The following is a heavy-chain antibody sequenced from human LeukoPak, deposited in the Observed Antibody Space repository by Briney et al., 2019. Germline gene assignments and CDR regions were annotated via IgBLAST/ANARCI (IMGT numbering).Heavy chain of an antibody. CDR2: ISAYNGNT. D-gene: IGHD3-3*01. Sequence: ASVEVSCKASGYTFTSYGVTWVRQAPGQGLEWMGCISAYNGNTNYAQKLQGRVTMTTDTSTSTAYMELRSLRSDDTAVYYCARRSGYYGDVFDIWGQGTMVTVPS. J-gene: IGHJ3*02. V-gene: IGHV1-18*01. CDR1: GYTFTSYG. CDR3: ARRSGYYGDVFDI.